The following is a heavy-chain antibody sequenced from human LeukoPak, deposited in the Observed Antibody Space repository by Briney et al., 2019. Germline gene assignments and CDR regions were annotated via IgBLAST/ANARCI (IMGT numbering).Heavy chain of an antibody. V-gene: IGHV3-20*04. CDR3: ARRSAAKDAFDI. D-gene: IGHD6-25*01. J-gene: IGHJ3*02. Sequence: GGSLRLSCAASGFTFDDYGMSWVRQAPGKGLEWVSGINWNGGSTGYADSVKGRFTISRDNAKNTLYLQMNSLRAEDTAVYYCARRSAAKDAFDIWGQGTMVTVSS. CDR2: INWNGGST. CDR1: GFTFDDYG.